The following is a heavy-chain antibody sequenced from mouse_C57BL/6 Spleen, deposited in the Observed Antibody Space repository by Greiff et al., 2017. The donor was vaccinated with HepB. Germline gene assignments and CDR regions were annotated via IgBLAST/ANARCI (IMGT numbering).Heavy chain of an antibody. CDR1: GFTFTDYY. D-gene: IGHD1-1*01. Sequence: VQLKESGGGLVQPGGSLSLSCAASGFTFTDYYMSWVRQPPGKALEWLGFIRNKANGYTTEYSASVKGRFTISRDNSQSILYLQMNALRAEDSATYYCARYTRSWFAYWGQGTLVTVSA. CDR2: IRNKANGYTT. J-gene: IGHJ3*01. V-gene: IGHV7-3*01. CDR3: ARYTRSWFAY.